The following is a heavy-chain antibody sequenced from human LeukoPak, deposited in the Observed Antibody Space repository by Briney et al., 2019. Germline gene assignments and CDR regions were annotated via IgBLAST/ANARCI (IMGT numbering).Heavy chain of an antibody. Sequence: GGSLRLSCAASGFTFDDYAMHWVRQAPGKGLEWVSGISWNSGSIGYADSVKGRFTISRDNAKNSLYLQMNSLRAEDTAVYYCARAGDSSGPIDAFDIWGQGTMVTVSS. D-gene: IGHD3-22*01. CDR1: GFTFDDYA. CDR2: ISWNSGSI. J-gene: IGHJ3*02. V-gene: IGHV3-9*01. CDR3: ARAGDSSGPIDAFDI.